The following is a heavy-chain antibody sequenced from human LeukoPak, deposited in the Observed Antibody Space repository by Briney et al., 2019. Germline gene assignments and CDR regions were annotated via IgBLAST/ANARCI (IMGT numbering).Heavy chain of an antibody. CDR3: TFWAGTAAGFNGPFDY. V-gene: IGHV3-53*01. CDR2: IYSDNT. J-gene: IGHJ4*02. D-gene: IGHD6-13*01. CDR1: GFTVSSNS. Sequence: GGSLRLSCTVSGFTVSSNSMSWVRQAPGKGLEWVSFIYSDNTHYSDSVKGRFTISRDNAKNSLYLQMNGLRAEDTAVYYCTFWAGTAAGFNGPFDYWGQGTLVTVSS.